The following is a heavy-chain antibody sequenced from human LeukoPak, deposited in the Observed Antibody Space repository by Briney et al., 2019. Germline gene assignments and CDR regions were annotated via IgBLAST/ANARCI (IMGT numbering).Heavy chain of an antibody. D-gene: IGHD1-26*01. V-gene: IGHV3-30*18. Sequence: GGSLRLSCAASGFTFSSYGMHWVRQAPGKGLEWVAVISYDGSNKYYADSVKGRFTISRDNSKNTLYLQMNSLRAEDTAVYYCAKDLVGATHFDYWGQGTLVTVSS. CDR2: ISYDGSNK. CDR3: AKDLVGATHFDY. J-gene: IGHJ4*02. CDR1: GFTFSSYG.